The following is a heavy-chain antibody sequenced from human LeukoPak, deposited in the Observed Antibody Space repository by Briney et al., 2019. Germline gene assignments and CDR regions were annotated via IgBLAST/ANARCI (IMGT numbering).Heavy chain of an antibody. CDR2: ISGYNGNT. CDR1: GYTFNNYG. D-gene: IGHD3-10*01. Sequence: ASVKVSCKASGYTFNNYGISWVRQAPGQGLEWMGWISGYNGNTNYAQKLQGRVTMTTDTSTSTAYMELRSLTSEDTAVYYCARGGGYYGSGSYYNVPLDYWGQGTLVTVSS. CDR3: ARGGGYYGSGSYYNVPLDY. J-gene: IGHJ4*02. V-gene: IGHV1-18*01.